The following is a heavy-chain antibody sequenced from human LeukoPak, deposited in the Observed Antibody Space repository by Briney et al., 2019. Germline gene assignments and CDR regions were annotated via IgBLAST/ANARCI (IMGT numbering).Heavy chain of an antibody. J-gene: IGHJ4*02. V-gene: IGHV3-48*03. CDR2: ISSSGSTI. CDR1: GLTFSSYE. Sequence: GGSLRLSCAASGLTFSSYEMNWVRQAPGKGLEWVSYISSSGSTIYYADSVKGRFTISRDNAKNSLYLQMNSLRAEDTAVYYCARVGAGVSATHWGQGTLVTVSS. CDR3: ARVGAGVSATH. D-gene: IGHD3-10*01.